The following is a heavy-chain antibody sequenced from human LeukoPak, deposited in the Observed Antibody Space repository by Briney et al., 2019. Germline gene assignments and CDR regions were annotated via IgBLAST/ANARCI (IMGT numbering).Heavy chain of an antibody. CDR3: TRVAQSGPTGWFDP. Sequence: GGSLRLSCAASGFTFSSYSMDWVRQAPGKGLEWVSAISSSSSHIHYADSVKGRFTTSRDNAKNSLYLQMNSLRAEDTAVYYCTRVAQSGPTGWFDPWGQGTLVTVSS. D-gene: IGHD1-1*01. V-gene: IGHV3-21*01. J-gene: IGHJ5*02. CDR1: GFTFSSYS. CDR2: ISSSSSHI.